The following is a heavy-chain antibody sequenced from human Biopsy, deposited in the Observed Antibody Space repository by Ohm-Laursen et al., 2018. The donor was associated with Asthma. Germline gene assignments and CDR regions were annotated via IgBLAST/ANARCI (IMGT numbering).Heavy chain of an antibody. CDR2: ISVYNSNT. CDR1: GYTFNSAG. CDR3: ARAVDYSHYYGIDV. J-gene: IGHJ6*02. V-gene: IGHV1-18*01. Sequence: ASVKVSCNTSGYTFNSAGITWVRQAPGQGLEWMGWISVYNSNTKVAQKLQDRVTTITDTSTSTAYMELRSLRSDDTAVYFCARAVDYSHYYGIDVWGQGTTVTVS. D-gene: IGHD3-10*01.